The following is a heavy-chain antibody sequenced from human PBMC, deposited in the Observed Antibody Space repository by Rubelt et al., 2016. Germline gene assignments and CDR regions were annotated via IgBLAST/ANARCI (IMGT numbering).Heavy chain of an antibody. CDR2: ISFDGSLK. CDR3: VRDRYASASGGMDV. Sequence: QAPGKGLEWVAIISFDGSLKHYADYVKGRFTISRDNSKNTLYLEISRLRAEDTAVYYCVRDRYASASGGMDVWGQGTTVTVSS. J-gene: IGHJ6*02. D-gene: IGHD3-10*01. V-gene: IGHV3-30*04.